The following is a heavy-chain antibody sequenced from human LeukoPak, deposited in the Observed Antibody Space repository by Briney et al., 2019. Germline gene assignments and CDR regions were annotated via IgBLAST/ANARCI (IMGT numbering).Heavy chain of an antibody. CDR1: AYTFTGYY. Sequence: ASVKVSCKAPAYTFTGYYLHWVRQAPGQGLEWMGWINPNSGGTNYAQKFQGRVTMTRDTSISTAYMELSRLRSDDTAVYYCARYYYDSSGYLYWGQGTLVTVSS. D-gene: IGHD3-22*01. CDR2: INPNSGGT. J-gene: IGHJ4*02. CDR3: ARYYYDSSGYLY. V-gene: IGHV1-2*02.